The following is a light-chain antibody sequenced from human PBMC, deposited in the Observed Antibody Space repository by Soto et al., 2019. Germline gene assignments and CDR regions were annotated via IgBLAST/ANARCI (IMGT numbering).Light chain of an antibody. Sequence: DTVLSQSPASLAVSLGGRATINCKSSQRLLYRSNNKNYLAWYQHIPGQPPKLLIFWASTRDSGVPERFSGSGSETDFTLTISNVQADDAAVYYCQQYYNPPWTFGQGTKVEI. V-gene: IGKV4-1*01. J-gene: IGKJ1*01. CDR2: WAS. CDR1: QRLLYRSNNKNY. CDR3: QQYYNPPWT.